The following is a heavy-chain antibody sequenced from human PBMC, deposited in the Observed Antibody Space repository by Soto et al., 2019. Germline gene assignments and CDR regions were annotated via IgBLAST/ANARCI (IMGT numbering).Heavy chain of an antibody. Sequence: PXGALGVSCSASGFTFSNYAMNWVRQAAGMGLEWVSVISGSGGSADYADSVQGRFTISRDNSKNTLYLQMNSLRAEDTAIYYCVREGSGWYSRGSLDFWGRGTMVTV. CDR1: GFTFSNYA. V-gene: IGHV3-23*01. CDR3: VREGSGWYSRGSLDF. CDR2: ISGSGGSA. J-gene: IGHJ3*01. D-gene: IGHD6-19*01.